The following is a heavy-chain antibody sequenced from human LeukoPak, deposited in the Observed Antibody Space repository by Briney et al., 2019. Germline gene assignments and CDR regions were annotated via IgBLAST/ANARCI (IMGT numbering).Heavy chain of an antibody. V-gene: IGHV3-21*01. CDR3: ARDSREYYYGSGSYNYYYGMDG. CDR2: ISSSSSYI. CDR1: GFTFSSYS. J-gene: IGHJ6*04. D-gene: IGHD3-10*01. Sequence: GGSLRLSCAASGFTFSSYSMNWVRQAPGKGLEWVSSISSSSSYIYYAYSVKCRFTISRDNAKNSLYLQMNSLRAEDTAVYYCARDSREYYYGSGSYNYYYGMDGWGKGTTVTVSS.